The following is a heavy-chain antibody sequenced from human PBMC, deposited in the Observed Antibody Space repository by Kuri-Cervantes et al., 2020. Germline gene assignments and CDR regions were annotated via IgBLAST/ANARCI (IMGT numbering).Heavy chain of an antibody. Sequence: LSLTCAASGFSFSDYGLHWVRQAPGKGLEWVAVIWYDGSNKYYADSVKGRFTISRDNSKNTLYLQMNSLRAEDTAVYYCARDHAYYDFWSGPLGYYYYYMDVWGKGTTVTVSS. J-gene: IGHJ6*03. CDR1: GFSFSDYG. D-gene: IGHD3-3*01. V-gene: IGHV3-33*08. CDR3: ARDHAYYDFWSGPLGYYYYYMDV. CDR2: IWYDGSNK.